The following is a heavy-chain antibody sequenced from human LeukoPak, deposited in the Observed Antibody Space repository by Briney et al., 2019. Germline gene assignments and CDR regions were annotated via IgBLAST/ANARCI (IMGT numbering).Heavy chain of an antibody. J-gene: IGHJ4*02. CDR1: GGSISSGGYD. Sequence: SETLSLTCTVSGGSISSGGYDWSWLRQHPGKGLEWIVYIYYSGSTYYNPSLKSRVTISVATSKNQFSLKLSSVTAADTAVYYCARLYYYDSSGYSYDYWGQGTLVTVSS. CDR3: ARLYYYDSSGYSYDY. D-gene: IGHD3-22*01. V-gene: IGHV4-31*03. CDR2: IYYSGST.